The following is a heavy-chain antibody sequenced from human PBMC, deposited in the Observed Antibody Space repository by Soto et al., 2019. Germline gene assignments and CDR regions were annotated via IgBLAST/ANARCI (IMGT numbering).Heavy chain of an antibody. V-gene: IGHV4-59*01. Sequence: SETLSLTCSVSGGSISSYYWSWLRQPPGQGLEWIGYIYYTGNTNYNPSLKSRVSISLDTPKNQFSLMLTSVTAADTAVYYCARGARWYAYWGQGTLVTVSS. CDR3: ARGARWYAY. D-gene: IGHD2-15*01. CDR1: GGSISSYY. J-gene: IGHJ4*02. CDR2: IYYTGNT.